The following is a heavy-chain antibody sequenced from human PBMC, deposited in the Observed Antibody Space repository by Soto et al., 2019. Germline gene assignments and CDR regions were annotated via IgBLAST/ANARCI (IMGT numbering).Heavy chain of an antibody. Sequence: EVDLLESGGGLVQPGGSLRLSCVASGFGLIDFAMSWVRQAPGKGLQWVSAISGSGSDTYYADSVKGRFTISRDTSKNTLYLQMNSLRAEDTALYYCAKSFSSNWYDYSNSWGQGSLVTVSS. J-gene: IGHJ4*02. CDR1: GFGLIDFA. CDR2: ISGSGSDT. D-gene: IGHD6-13*01. V-gene: IGHV3-23*01. CDR3: AKSFSSNWYDYSNS.